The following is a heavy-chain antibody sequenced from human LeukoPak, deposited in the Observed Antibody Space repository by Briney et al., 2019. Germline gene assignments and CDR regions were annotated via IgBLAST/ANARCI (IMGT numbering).Heavy chain of an antibody. D-gene: IGHD6-13*01. V-gene: IGHV3-74*01. Sequence: GGSLRLSCAASGFTFSSYWMHWVRQAPGKGLVWVSRINSDGSDTSYADSVKGRFTISRDNAKNTLYLQMNSLRAEDTAVYYCVSSVIAAINYWGQGTLVTVSS. CDR3: VSSVIAAINY. J-gene: IGHJ4*02. CDR1: GFTFSSYW. CDR2: INSDGSDT.